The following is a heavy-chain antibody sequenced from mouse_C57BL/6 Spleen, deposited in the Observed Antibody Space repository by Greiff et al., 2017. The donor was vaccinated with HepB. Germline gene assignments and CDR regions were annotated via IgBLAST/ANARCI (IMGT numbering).Heavy chain of an antibody. CDR3: ARKDYGNYYAMDY. V-gene: IGHV3-6*01. CDR1: GYSITSGYY. CDR2: ISYDGSN. D-gene: IGHD2-1*01. J-gene: IGHJ4*01. Sequence: EVKLEESGPGLVKPSQSLSLTCSVTGYSITSGYYWNWIRQFPGNNLEWMGYISYDGSNNYNPSLKNRISITRDTSKNQFFLKLNSVTTEDTATYYCARKDYGNYYAMDYWGQGTSVTVSS.